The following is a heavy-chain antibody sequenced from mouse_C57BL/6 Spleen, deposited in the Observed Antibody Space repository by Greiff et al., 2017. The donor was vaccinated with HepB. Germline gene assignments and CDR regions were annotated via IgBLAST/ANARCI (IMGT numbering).Heavy chain of an antibody. Sequence: DVQLVESGGGLVKPGGSLKLSCAASGFTFSSYAMSWVRQTPEKRLEWVATISDGGSYTYYPDNVKGRFTISRDNAKNNLYLQMSHLRSEDTAMYYCARDQGLRLAWFAYWGQGTLVTVSA. J-gene: IGHJ3*01. V-gene: IGHV5-4*01. CDR2: ISDGGSYT. CDR3: ARDQGLRLAWFAY. D-gene: IGHD2-4*01. CDR1: GFTFSSYA.